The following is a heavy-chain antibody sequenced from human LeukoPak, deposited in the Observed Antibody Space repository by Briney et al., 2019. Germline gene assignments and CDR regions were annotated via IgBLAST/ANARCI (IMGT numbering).Heavy chain of an antibody. Sequence: GGSLRLSCAASGFTFNNYWMSWVRQAPGKGLEWVANIEQEGSEKNYVDSVKGRFTISRDNAKKSLYLQMNSLRAEDMAVYYCARRGRIFGVVIIGYFDYWGQGTLVTVSS. V-gene: IGHV3-7*05. CDR3: ARRGRIFGVVIIGYFDY. J-gene: IGHJ4*02. D-gene: IGHD3-3*01. CDR1: GFTFNNYW. CDR2: IEQEGSEK.